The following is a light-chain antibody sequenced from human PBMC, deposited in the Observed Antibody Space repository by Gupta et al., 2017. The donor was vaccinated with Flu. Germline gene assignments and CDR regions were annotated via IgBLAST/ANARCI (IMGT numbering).Light chain of an antibody. CDR1: SSNIGSNY. CDR2: RNN. CDR3: AAWDDSRSGSWV. V-gene: IGLV1-47*01. J-gene: IGLJ3*02. Sequence: QSVLTQPPSASGTPGQRVTISCSGSSSNIGSNYVYWYQQLPGTAPKLLIYRNNQRPSGVPDRFSGSKSGTSASLAISGLRSEDEADYHCAAWDDSRSGSWVFGGGTKLTVL.